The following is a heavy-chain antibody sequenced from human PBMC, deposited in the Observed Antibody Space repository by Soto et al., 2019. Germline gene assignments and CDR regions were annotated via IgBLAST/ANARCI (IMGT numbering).Heavy chain of an antibody. Sequence: SETPSLTCAVYGGSFSGYYWSWIRQPPGKGLEWIGEINHSGSTNYNPSLKSRVTISVDTSKNQFSLKLSSVTAADTAVYYCARGPAGGRKISYYYSGMDVWGQGTTVTVSS. V-gene: IGHV4-34*01. D-gene: IGHD3-10*01. CDR3: ARGPAGGRKISYYYSGMDV. CDR1: GGSFSGYY. J-gene: IGHJ6*02. CDR2: INHSGST.